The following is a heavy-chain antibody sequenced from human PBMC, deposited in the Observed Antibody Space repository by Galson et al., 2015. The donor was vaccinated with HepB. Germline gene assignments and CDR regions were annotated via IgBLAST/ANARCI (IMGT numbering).Heavy chain of an antibody. J-gene: IGHJ6*02. CDR2: ISHDGNFK. Sequence: SLRLSCAASGFTFSTYAMHWVRQAPGKGLEWVAVISHDGNFKHYPESLKGRFTISRDNSKNTLFLQMNSLRAEDTAVYYCARDLGQQLEYCYFGMDVWGQWARVTVSS. D-gene: IGHD6-13*01. V-gene: IGHV3-30*04. CDR1: GFTFSTYA. CDR3: ARDLGQQLEYCYFGMDV.